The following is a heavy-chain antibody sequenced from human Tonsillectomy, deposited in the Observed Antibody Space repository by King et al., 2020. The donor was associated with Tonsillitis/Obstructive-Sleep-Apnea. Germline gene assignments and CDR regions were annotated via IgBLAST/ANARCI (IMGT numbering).Heavy chain of an antibody. D-gene: IGHD2-21*01. V-gene: IGHV4-31*03. CDR3: ARAQEGAFPPSYIDY. CDR1: GGSISSGGYY. Sequence: QLQESGPGLVKPSQTLSLTCTVSGGSISSGGYYWSWIRQHPGKGLEWIGYIYYSGSTYYNPSLKSRVTISVDTSKYQFSLKLSSVTDADTAVYYCARAQEGAFPPSYIDYWGQGTLVTVSS. J-gene: IGHJ4*02. CDR2: IYYSGST.